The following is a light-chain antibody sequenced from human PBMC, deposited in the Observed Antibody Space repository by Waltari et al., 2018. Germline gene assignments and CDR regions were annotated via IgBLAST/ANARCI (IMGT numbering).Light chain of an antibody. Sequence: QSVLTQPPSASGTPGQRVTISCSGSISNIGSNYVYWYQQLPGTAPKLLIYRNKQRPSGPLDRFYASKCGSSASLSISGLRSEDEADYYCAAWDDSLSGWVFGGGTKLTVL. CDR3: AAWDDSLSGWV. CDR2: RNK. J-gene: IGLJ3*02. V-gene: IGLV1-47*01. CDR1: ISNIGSNY.